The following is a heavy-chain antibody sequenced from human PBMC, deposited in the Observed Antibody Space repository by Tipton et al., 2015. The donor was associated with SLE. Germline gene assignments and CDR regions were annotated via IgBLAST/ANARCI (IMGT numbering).Heavy chain of an antibody. Sequence: TLSLTCTVSGGSISSGGYYWTWIRQLPGKGLEWIGYIYYSGNTYYNPSLKSRVTISADTSKNHLSLKLTSVTAADTAVYFCARSSSVRTLLWPTFAYWGQGTLVTVSS. CDR2: IYYSGNT. V-gene: IGHV4-30-4*08. J-gene: IGHJ4*02. CDR3: ARSSSVRTLLWPTFAY. CDR1: GGSISSGGYY. D-gene: IGHD2/OR15-2a*01.